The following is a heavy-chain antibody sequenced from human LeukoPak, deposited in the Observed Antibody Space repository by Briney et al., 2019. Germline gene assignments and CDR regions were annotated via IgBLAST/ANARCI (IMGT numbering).Heavy chain of an antibody. J-gene: IGHJ4*02. CDR1: GFTFSSYS. V-gene: IGHV3-21*01. CDR3: AKDLSPSYYYDSSGLDY. D-gene: IGHD3-22*01. CDR2: ISASSRYI. Sequence: GGSLRLSCAASGFTFSSYSMNWVRQAPGKGLEWVASISASSRYIYHADSVKGRFTISRDNSKNTLYLQMNSLRAEDTAVYYCAKDLSPSYYYDSSGLDYWGQGTLVTVSS.